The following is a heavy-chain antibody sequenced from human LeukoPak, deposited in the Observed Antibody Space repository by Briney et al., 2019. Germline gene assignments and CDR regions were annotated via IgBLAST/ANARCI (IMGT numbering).Heavy chain of an antibody. J-gene: IGHJ6*02. V-gene: IGHV4-61*01. D-gene: IGHD3-3*01. Sequence: SETLSLTCTVSGGSVSSGSYYWSWIRQPPGKGLEWIGYIYYSGSTNYNPSLKSRVTISVDTSKNQFSLKLSSVTAADTAVYYCARDRAAYYDFWSGYQNYYGMDVWGQGTTVTVSS. CDR3: ARDRAAYYDFWSGYQNYYGMDV. CDR2: IYYSGST. CDR1: GGSVSSGSYY.